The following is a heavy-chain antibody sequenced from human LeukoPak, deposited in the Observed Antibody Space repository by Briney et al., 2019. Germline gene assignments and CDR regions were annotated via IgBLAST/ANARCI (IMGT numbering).Heavy chain of an antibody. CDR2: ISSSSSYI. J-gene: IGHJ3*02. CDR3: AIDHYYDSSGYIPAGDVFDI. V-gene: IGHV3-21*01. CDR1: GFTFSSYG. Sequence: GGSLRLSCAASGFTFSSYGMSWVRQAPGKGLEWVSSISSSSSYIYYADSVKGRFTISRDNARNSLNLQMNSLRAEDTAVYYCAIDHYYDSSGYIPAGDVFDIWGQGTKVTVSS. D-gene: IGHD3-22*01.